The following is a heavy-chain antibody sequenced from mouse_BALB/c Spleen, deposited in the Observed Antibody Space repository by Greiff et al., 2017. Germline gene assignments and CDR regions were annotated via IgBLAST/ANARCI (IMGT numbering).Heavy chain of an antibody. V-gene: IGHV1S29*02. J-gene: IGHJ3*01. CDR3: ATTETWFAY. D-gene: IGHD1-1*01. CDR1: GYTFTDYN. CDR2: IYPYNGDT. Sequence: VQLKQSGPELVKPGASVKISCKASGYTFTDYNMHWVKQSHGKSLEWIGYIYPYNGDTGYNQKFKSKATLTVDNSSSTAYMELRSLTSEDSAVYYCATTETWFAYWGQGTLVTVSA.